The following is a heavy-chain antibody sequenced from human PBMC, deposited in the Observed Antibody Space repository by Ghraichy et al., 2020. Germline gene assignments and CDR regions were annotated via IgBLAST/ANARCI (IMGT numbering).Heavy chain of an antibody. V-gene: IGHV4-59*01. Sequence: SETLSLTCTVSGGSISSYYWSWIRQPPGKGLEWIGYIYYSGSTNYNPSLKSRVTISVDTSKNQFSLKLSSVTAADTAVYYCARVGDYYGSGSYYALYGMDVWGQGTTVTVSS. CDR2: IYYSGST. J-gene: IGHJ6*02. CDR3: ARVGDYYGSGSYYALYGMDV. D-gene: IGHD3-10*01. CDR1: GGSISSYY.